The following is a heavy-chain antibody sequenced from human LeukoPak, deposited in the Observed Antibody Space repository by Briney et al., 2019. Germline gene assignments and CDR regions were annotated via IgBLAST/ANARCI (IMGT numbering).Heavy chain of an antibody. Sequence: GGSLRLSCAASGFTFNSYGMHWVRQAPGKGLEWVAVMWYDGSNKYYADSVKGRFTISRDDSKNTLCLQMNSLRAEDTAVYYCARIRKAGYSYGSYYYYGMDVWGQGTTVTVSS. V-gene: IGHV3-33*03. CDR3: ARIRKAGYSYGSYYYYGMDV. CDR2: MWYDGSNK. J-gene: IGHJ6*02. D-gene: IGHD5-18*01. CDR1: GFTFNSYG.